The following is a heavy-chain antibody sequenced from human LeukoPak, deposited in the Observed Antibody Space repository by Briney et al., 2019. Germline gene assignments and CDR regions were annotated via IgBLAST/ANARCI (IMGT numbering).Heavy chain of an antibody. CDR2: IRYDGSNK. V-gene: IGHV3-30*02. CDR3: AKDWGTAMGYFDY. CDR1: GFTFSSYG. Sequence: GGSLRLSCAASGFTFSSYGMHWVRQAPGKGLEWVAFIRYDGSNKYYADSVKGRFTISRDNSKNTLYLQMNSLRAEDTAVYYCAKDWGTAMGYFDYWGQGTLVTVSS. J-gene: IGHJ4*02. D-gene: IGHD5-18*01.